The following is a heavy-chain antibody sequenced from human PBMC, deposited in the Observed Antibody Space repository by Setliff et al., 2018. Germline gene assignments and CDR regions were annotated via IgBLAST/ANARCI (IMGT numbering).Heavy chain of an antibody. D-gene: IGHD2-2*01. CDR3: ARDRKEIVVKPPAASLDY. V-gene: IGHV1-18*01. CDR2: ISAYNGYI. CDR1: GYAFGSSG. Sequence: VASVKVSCKASGYAFGSSGISWVRQAPGQGLEWMGWISAYNGYIVYAQKFQGRVTMTTDTSTTTAYMEVRSLRSDDTAVYYCARDRKEIVVKPPAASLDYWGQGTQVTV. J-gene: IGHJ4*02.